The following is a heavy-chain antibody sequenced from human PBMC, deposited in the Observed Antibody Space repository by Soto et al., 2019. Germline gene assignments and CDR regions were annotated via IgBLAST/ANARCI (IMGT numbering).Heavy chain of an antibody. CDR1: GFTFSSYS. CDR3: ARDRRDIVLVPAAMGNDYYYYYGMDV. J-gene: IGHJ6*02. V-gene: IGHV3-21*01. CDR2: ISSSSSYI. Sequence: LRLSCAASGFTFSSYSMNWVRQAPGKGLEWVSSISSSSSYIYYADSVKGRFTISRDNAKNSLYLQMNSLRAEDTAVYYCARDRRDIVLVPAAMGNDYYYYYGMDVWGQGTTVTVSS. D-gene: IGHD2-2*01.